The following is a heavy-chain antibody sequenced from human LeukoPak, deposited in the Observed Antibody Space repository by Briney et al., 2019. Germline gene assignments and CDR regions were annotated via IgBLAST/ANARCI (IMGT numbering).Heavy chain of an antibody. V-gene: IGHV1-3*01. CDR3: ATDWPVDGDYSFDY. Sequence: ASVKVSCKASGYTFTNYAIHWVRHAPGQRLEWMGWINAGNDNTKYSQKFQGRVTITRDTSASTVYMELSSLRSEDTAVYYCATDWPVDGDYSFDYWGQGTLVTVSS. CDR1: GYTFTNYA. D-gene: IGHD4-17*01. CDR2: INAGNDNT. J-gene: IGHJ4*02.